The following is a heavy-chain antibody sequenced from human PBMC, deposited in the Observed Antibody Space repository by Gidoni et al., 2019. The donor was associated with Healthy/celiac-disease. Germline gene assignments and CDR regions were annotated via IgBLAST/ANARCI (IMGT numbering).Heavy chain of an antibody. D-gene: IGHD4-17*01. CDR1: GFTFSSYA. CDR3: AKDPDYGDYVDY. J-gene: IGHJ4*02. V-gene: IGHV3-23*01. CDR2: ISGSGGST. Sequence: EVQLLESGGGLVQPGGSLRLSCAASGFTFSSYAMSWVRQAPGKGLGWVSAISGSGGSTYYADSVKGRFTISRDNSKNTLYLQMNSLRAEDTAVYYCAKDPDYGDYVDYWGQGTLVTVSS.